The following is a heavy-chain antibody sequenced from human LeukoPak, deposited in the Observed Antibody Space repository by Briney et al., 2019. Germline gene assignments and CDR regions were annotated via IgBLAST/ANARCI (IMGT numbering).Heavy chain of an antibody. CDR2: IYYSGST. D-gene: IGHD5-24*01. V-gene: IGHV4-59*01. J-gene: IGHJ4*02. Sequence: PSETLSLTCTVSGGSISSYYWSWIRQPPGKGLEWIGYIYYSGSTNYNPSLKSRVTISVDTSKNQFSLKLSSVTAADTAVYYCARGEVATGQGYWGQGTLVTVSS. CDR3: ARGEVATGQGY. CDR1: GGSISSYY.